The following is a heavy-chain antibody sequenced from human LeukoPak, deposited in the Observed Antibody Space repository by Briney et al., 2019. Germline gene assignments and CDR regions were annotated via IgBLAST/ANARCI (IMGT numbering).Heavy chain of an antibody. D-gene: IGHD1-1*01. CDR3: ARSFTDNVFFEN. V-gene: IGHV4-61*02. CDR1: GDSITSGRYY. CDR2: IYSSGNT. J-gene: IGHJ4*02. Sequence: PSETLSLTCTVSGDSITSGRYYWSWIRQPARKELEWIGRIYSSGNTDYHPYIVSLKSRVSLSLDTSKNQFFLDLTSVTAADTAVYYCARSFTDNVFFENWGQGTLVTVSS.